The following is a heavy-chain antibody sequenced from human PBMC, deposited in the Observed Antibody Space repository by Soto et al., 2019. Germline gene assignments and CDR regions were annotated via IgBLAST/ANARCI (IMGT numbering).Heavy chain of an antibody. CDR1: GYTFTGYY. J-gene: IGHJ4*02. CDR2: INPNSGGT. Sequence: GASVKVSCKASGYTFTGYYMHWVRQAPGQGLEWMGWINPNSGGTNYAQKFQGWVTMTRDTSISTAYMELSRLRSDDTAVYYCARGPSGTTYYDILTGYYNRFGVDYWGQGTLVTVSS. CDR3: ARGPSGTTYYDILTGYYNRFGVDY. D-gene: IGHD3-9*01. V-gene: IGHV1-2*04.